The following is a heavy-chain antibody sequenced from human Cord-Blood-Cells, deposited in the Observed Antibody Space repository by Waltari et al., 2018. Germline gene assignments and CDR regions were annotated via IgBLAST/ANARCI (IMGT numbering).Heavy chain of an antibody. CDR2: ISSSSSYI. V-gene: IGHV3-21*01. Sequence: EVQLVESGGGLVKPGGSLRLSCAASGFTFCSYSLNWDRQAPGKGLEWVSSISSSSSYIYYADSVKGRFTISRDNAKNSLYLQMNSLRAEDTAVYYCARDRFDWLLDYWGQGTLVTVSS. D-gene: IGHD3-9*01. CDR1: GFTFCSYS. CDR3: ARDRFDWLLDY. J-gene: IGHJ4*02.